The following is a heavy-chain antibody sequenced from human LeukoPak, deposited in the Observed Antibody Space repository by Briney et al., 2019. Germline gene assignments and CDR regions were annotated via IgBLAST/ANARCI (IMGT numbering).Heavy chain of an antibody. Sequence: SVKVYCKASGGTFSSYAISWVRQAPGQGLEWMGGIIPIFGTANYAQKFQGRVTITTDESTSTAYMELSSLRSEDTAVYYCARDGYYDSSGPSKAYAFDIWGQGTMVTVSS. D-gene: IGHD3-22*01. CDR2: IIPIFGTA. CDR1: GGTFSSYA. CDR3: ARDGYYDSSGPSKAYAFDI. J-gene: IGHJ3*02. V-gene: IGHV1-69*05.